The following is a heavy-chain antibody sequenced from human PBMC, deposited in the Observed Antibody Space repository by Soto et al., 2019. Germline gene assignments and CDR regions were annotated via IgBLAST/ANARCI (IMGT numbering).Heavy chain of an antibody. CDR3: ATLWIQSTTSSEWFDP. CDR1: GFTFSSYA. Sequence: QVQLVESGGGVVQPGRSLRLSCAASGFTFSSYAMHWVRQAPGKGLEWVAVISYDGSNKYYADSVKGRFTISRDNSKNXLYLQMNSLRAEDTAVYYCATLWIQSTTSSEWFDPWGQGTLVTVSS. V-gene: IGHV3-30-3*01. D-gene: IGHD5-18*01. CDR2: ISYDGSNK. J-gene: IGHJ5*02.